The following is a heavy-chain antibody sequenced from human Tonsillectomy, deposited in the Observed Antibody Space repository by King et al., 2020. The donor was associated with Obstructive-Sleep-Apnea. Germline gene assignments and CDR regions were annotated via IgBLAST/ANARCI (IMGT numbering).Heavy chain of an antibody. Sequence: VQLQQWGAGLLKPSETLSLTCAVYGGSFSGYYWSWIRQPPGKGPEWIGEIKHSGGTNYNPSLKSRVTMSVDTSKNQFSLKLSSVTAADTAVYYCARVWQWLVYGGVLDYWGQGTLVTVSS. CDR3: ARVWQWLVYGGVLDY. CDR1: GGSFSGYY. J-gene: IGHJ4*02. CDR2: IKHSGGT. D-gene: IGHD6-19*01. V-gene: IGHV4-34*01.